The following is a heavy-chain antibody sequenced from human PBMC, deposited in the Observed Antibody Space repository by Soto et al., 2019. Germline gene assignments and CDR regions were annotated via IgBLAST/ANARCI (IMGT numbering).Heavy chain of an antibody. D-gene: IGHD3-16*01. CDR2: ISGRGGAA. Sequence: PGGSLRLSCAASGFSFSSYATIWARQAPGKGLEWVSVISGRGGAAYYADSVKGRFTISRDNSKNTLYLQMNSLRAEDTAIYYCANMMTYSNCFDIWGQGTMVTVSS. CDR3: ANMMTYSNCFDI. CDR1: GFSFSSYA. J-gene: IGHJ3*02. V-gene: IGHV3-23*01.